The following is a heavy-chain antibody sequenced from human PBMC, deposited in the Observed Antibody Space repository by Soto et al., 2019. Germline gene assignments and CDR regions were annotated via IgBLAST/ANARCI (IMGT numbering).Heavy chain of an antibody. J-gene: IGHJ4*02. D-gene: IGHD1-26*01. Sequence: QVQLVQSGAEVKKPGSSVKVSCKTSGGTFSTYSIVWVLQAPGEGREWMGGIIPIFGTANYAQKFQDRVTITADKSTNTAFMELSSLKSEDTAMYYCASSSGNNYGVGTNCSFDYWGQGTLVTVSS. CDR3: ASSSGNNYGVGTNCSFDY. V-gene: IGHV1-69*06. CDR2: IIPIFGTA. CDR1: GGTFSTYS.